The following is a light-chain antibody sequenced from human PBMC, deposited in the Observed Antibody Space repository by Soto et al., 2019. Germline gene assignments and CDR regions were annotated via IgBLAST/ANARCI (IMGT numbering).Light chain of an antibody. J-gene: IGLJ2*01. V-gene: IGLV2-14*01. CDR2: EVS. CDR3: RSYRSTSTLV. CDR1: SSDIGAYKY. Sequence: QSALTQPASVSGSPGQSVTISCTGTSSDIGAYKYVSWYQHHPGKSPRLRIYEVSNRPSGVSNRFSASKSGNKASLTISGLQDEDEADYYCRSYRSTSTLVFGGGTKLTVL.